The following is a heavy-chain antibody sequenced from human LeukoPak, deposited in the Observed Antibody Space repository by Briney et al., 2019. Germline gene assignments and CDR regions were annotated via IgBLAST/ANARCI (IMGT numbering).Heavy chain of an antibody. CDR2: IIPIYPTT. CDR1: GGTFNSFA. V-gene: IGHV1-69*01. D-gene: IGHD3-3*02. Sequence: SVKVSCKASGGTFNSFALSWVRQAPGQGLEWMGGIIPIYPTTDYAQKFQGRVTISADESRGTVSIELSNLRSEDTAVYYCARASFPFLEWTTSIPFDVWGQGTLVIVSS. CDR3: ARASFPFLEWTTSIPFDV. J-gene: IGHJ3*01.